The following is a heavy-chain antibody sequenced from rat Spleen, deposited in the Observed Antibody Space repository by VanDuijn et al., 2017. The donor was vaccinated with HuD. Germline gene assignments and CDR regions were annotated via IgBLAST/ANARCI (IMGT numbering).Heavy chain of an antibody. CDR2: INSAGST. CDR1: GYSITSSYR. Sequence: VQLKESGPGLVQPSQSLSLTCSVTGYSITSSYRWNWIRKFPGNKLEWMGYINSAGSTNYNPSLKSRISITRDTSKNQFFLQVNSVTTEDTATYYCAREQLYLRDWGQGTLVTVSS. D-gene: IGHD1-2*01. J-gene: IGHJ3*01. V-gene: IGHV3-3*01. CDR3: AREQLYLRD.